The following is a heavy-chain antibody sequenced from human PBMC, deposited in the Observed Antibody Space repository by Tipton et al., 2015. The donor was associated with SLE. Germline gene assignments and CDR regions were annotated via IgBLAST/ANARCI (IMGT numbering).Heavy chain of an antibody. Sequence: LRLSCAASGFTFSSYEMNWVRQAPGKGLEWVGSIYYSGNTFYNPSLKSRVAISVDKSKNQFSLKLSSVIAADTAVYYCARLTIAYYMDVWGKGTTVTVSS. J-gene: IGHJ6*03. V-gene: IGHV4-39*01. D-gene: IGHD3-10*01. CDR3: ARLTIAYYMDV. CDR2: IYYSGNT. CDR1: GFTFSSYE.